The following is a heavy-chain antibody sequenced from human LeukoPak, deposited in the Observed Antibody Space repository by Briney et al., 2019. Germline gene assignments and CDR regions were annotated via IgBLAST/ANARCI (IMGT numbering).Heavy chain of an antibody. CDR3: AKLTGIVVVPAAGFDY. CDR1: GFTFSRFA. Sequence: SGGSLRLSCAASGFTFSRFAMSWVRQAPGKGLEWVSAISGSGGGTYHADSVKGRFTISRDNSKSTLYLQMNSLRVEDTALYYCAKLTGIVVVPAAGFDYWGQGTLVTVSS. CDR2: ISGSGGGT. D-gene: IGHD2-2*01. V-gene: IGHV3-23*01. J-gene: IGHJ4*02.